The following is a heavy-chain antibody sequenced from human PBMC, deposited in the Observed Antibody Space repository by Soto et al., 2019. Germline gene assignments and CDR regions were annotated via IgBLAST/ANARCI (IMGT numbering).Heavy chain of an antibody. Sequence: GGSLRLSCAASGFVFKDSSIHWVRQASGKGLEWVGRIRDRAYNYATAYAASVEGRFTISRDDSDNTAYLHMSSLKTEDTAIYYCTRLISAAQAYWGQGTLVTVSS. CDR3: TRLISAAQAY. D-gene: IGHD3-10*01. CDR2: IRDRAYNYAT. J-gene: IGHJ4*02. CDR1: GFVFKDSS. V-gene: IGHV3-73*01.